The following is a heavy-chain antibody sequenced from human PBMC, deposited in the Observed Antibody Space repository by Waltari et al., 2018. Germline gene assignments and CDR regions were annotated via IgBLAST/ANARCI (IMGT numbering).Heavy chain of an antibody. CDR2: ISSSSSYI. V-gene: IGHV3-21*01. Sequence: EVQLVESVGGLVKPGGSLRLSCAASGFTFSSYSMNWVRQAPGKGLEWVSSISSSSSYIYYADSVKGRFTISRDNAKNSLYLQMNSLRAEDTAVYYCASWLTTQYMDVWGKGTTVTVSS. CDR3: ASWLTTQYMDV. D-gene: IGHD4-17*01. CDR1: GFTFSSYS. J-gene: IGHJ6*03.